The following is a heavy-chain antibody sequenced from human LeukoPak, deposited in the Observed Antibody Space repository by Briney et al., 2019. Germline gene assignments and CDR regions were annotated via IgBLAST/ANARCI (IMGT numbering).Heavy chain of an antibody. Sequence: PGGSLRLSCVTSGFTFSNYAMSWVRQAPGKGLEWVSDITKSGRDTFYADSVKGRFTISRDNSKNTVNLQMNSLRAEDTAIYYCAKDGSSRWEDGNLCCWGQGTLVTVSS. V-gene: IGHV3-23*01. J-gene: IGHJ4*02. CDR1: GFTFSNYA. D-gene: IGHD6-13*01. CDR2: ITKSGRDT. CDR3: AKDGSSRWEDGNLCC.